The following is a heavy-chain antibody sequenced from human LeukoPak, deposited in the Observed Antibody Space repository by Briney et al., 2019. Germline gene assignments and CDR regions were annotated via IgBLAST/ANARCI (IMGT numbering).Heavy chain of an antibody. CDR2: ISSSSSYI. J-gene: IGHJ4*02. Sequence: GGSLRLSCAASGFTFSSYSMNWVRQAPGKGLEWVSSISSSSSYIYYADSVKGRFTISRDNAKNSLYLQMNSLRAEDTAVYYCAKRQLGALDYWGQGTLVTVSS. D-gene: IGHD1-26*01. CDR1: GFTFSSYS. CDR3: AKRQLGALDY. V-gene: IGHV3-21*01.